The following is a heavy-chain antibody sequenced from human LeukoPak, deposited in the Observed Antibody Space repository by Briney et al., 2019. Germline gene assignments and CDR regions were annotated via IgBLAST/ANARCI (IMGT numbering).Heavy chain of an antibody. CDR1: GGTFSRLP. D-gene: IGHD3-22*01. J-gene: IGHJ4*02. V-gene: IGHV1-69*05. CDR3: ARGDGRGTSGYYDY. CDR2: IIPIFGTA. Sequence: GASVKVSCKTSGGTFSRLPISWVRQAPGQGLEWMGGIIPIFGTANYAQKFQGRVTSTTDESPSTVYMEVTSLRSEDTAVYYCARGDGRGTSGYYDYWGQGTLVTVSS.